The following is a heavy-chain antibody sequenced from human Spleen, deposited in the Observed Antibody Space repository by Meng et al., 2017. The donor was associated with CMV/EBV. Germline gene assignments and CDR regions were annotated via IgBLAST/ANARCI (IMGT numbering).Heavy chain of an antibody. Sequence: SGGTFSSYTISWVRQAPGQGLEWMGRIIPILGIANYVQKFQGRVTITADKSTSTAYMELSSLRSEDTAVYHCARDEGPYYYDSSGYRAWGQGTLVTVSS. CDR3: ARDEGPYYYDSSGYRA. D-gene: IGHD3-22*01. CDR2: IIPILGIA. CDR1: GGTFSSYT. V-gene: IGHV1-69*04. J-gene: IGHJ5*02.